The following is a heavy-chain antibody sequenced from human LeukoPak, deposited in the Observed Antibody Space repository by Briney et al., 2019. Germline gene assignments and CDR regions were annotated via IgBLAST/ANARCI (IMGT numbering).Heavy chain of an antibody. Sequence: ASVKVSCKASGGTFSSYAISWVRQAPGQGLEWMGGIIPIFGTANYAQKFKGRVTITADESTSTAYMELSSLRSEDTAVYYCARARYSSGWHYYFDYWGQGTLVTVSS. D-gene: IGHD6-19*01. CDR3: ARARYSSGWHYYFDY. CDR1: GGTFSSYA. CDR2: IIPIFGTA. V-gene: IGHV1-69*13. J-gene: IGHJ4*02.